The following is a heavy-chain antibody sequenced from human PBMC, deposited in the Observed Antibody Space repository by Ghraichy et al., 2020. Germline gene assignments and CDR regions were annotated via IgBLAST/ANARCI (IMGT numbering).Heavy chain of an antibody. CDR3: ARGLPKSSGYYPYY. CDR1: GGSFSGYY. V-gene: IGHV4-34*01. Sequence: ESLNISCAVYGGSFSGYYWSWIRQPPGKGLEWIGEINHSGSTNYNPSLKSRVTISVDTSKNQFSLKLSSVTAADTAVYYCARGLPKSSGYYPYYWGQGTLVTVSS. D-gene: IGHD3-22*01. J-gene: IGHJ4*02. CDR2: INHSGST.